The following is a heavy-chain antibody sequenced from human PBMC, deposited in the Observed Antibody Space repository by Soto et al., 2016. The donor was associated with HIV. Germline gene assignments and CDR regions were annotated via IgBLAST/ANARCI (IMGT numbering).Heavy chain of an antibody. J-gene: IGHJ4*02. CDR1: GFSFSTYA. Sequence: EVQLLESGGGLVQPGGSLRLSCAASGFSFSTYAMSWVRQAPGEGLEWVASISGSGSSTYYADSVEGRFTISRDNSKNTLYLQMNSLRAEDTAVYYCTKDLPGRPVGARGRDYFDYWGQGTLVTVSS. V-gene: IGHV3-23*01. CDR2: ISGSGSST. D-gene: IGHD1-26*01. CDR3: TKDLPGRPVGARGRDYFDY.